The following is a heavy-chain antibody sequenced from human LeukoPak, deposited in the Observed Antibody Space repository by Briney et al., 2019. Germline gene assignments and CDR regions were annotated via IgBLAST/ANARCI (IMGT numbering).Heavy chain of an antibody. Sequence: GGSLRLSCAASGFALSSHWMTWVRQVPGRGPEWVANVNRDGSETYYLDSVKGRFTISKDNAKSSLYLQMNSLRAEDTALYHCARNNGMDAWGQGTTVIVSS. CDR3: ARNNGMDA. J-gene: IGHJ6*02. CDR1: GFALSSHW. CDR2: VNRDGSET. V-gene: IGHV3-7*03.